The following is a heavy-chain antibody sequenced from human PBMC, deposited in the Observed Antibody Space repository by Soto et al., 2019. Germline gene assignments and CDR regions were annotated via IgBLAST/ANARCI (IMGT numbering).Heavy chain of an antibody. V-gene: IGHV4-4*02. CDR2: IYHSGST. CDR3: ASTRNLWLYSYDH. D-gene: IGHD5-18*01. J-gene: IGHJ4*02. CDR1: GASISSSNW. Sequence: QVQLQESDPGLVKPSGTLSLTCAVSGASISSSNWWSWVRQPPGKGLEWIGEIYHSGSTNYNPSLKSRVTISVDKSKNQFSLKLSSVTAADTAVYYCASTRNLWLYSYDHWGQGTLVTVSS.